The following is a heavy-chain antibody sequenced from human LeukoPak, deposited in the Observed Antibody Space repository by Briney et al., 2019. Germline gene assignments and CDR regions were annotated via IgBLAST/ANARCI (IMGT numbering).Heavy chain of an antibody. Sequence: GGSLRLSCAASGFTFSSYWMHWARQDPGKGLVWVSRINSDGSNTIYADSVKGRFTISRDNAKNTLYLQMNSLRPEDTAVYYCVSGVSIWLGNAFDFWGQGTMVTVSS. CDR1: GFTFSSYW. CDR2: INSDGSNT. J-gene: IGHJ3*01. CDR3: VSGVSIWLGNAFDF. D-gene: IGHD3-10*01. V-gene: IGHV3-74*01.